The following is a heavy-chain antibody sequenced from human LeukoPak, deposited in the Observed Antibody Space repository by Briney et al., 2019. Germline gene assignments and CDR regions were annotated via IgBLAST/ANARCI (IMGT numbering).Heavy chain of an antibody. CDR3: ARGTPGRYFDWTTKTPPNGWFDP. CDR1: GYTFTSYG. V-gene: IGHV1-18*01. J-gene: IGHJ5*02. CDR2: ISAYNGNT. D-gene: IGHD3-9*01. Sequence: ASVKVSCKASGYTFTSYGISWVRQAPGQGLEWMGWISAYNGNTNYAQKLQGRVTMTTDTSTSTVYMELSSLRSEDTAVYYCARGTPGRYFDWTTKTPPNGWFDPWGQGTLVTVSS.